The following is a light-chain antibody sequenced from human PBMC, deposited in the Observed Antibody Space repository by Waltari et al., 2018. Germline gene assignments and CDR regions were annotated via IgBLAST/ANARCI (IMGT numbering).Light chain of an antibody. Sequence: QSALTQPRSVSGSPGQSVTISCTGTSSDIGRYNYVCWYQQHPGKAPKLLIYDVTERPSGVPDRFSASKSGTTASLTISGLQAEDEADYYCCSNAGSYEVFGGGTKLTVL. J-gene: IGLJ2*01. CDR3: CSNAGSYEV. CDR2: DVT. V-gene: IGLV2-11*01. CDR1: SSDIGRYNY.